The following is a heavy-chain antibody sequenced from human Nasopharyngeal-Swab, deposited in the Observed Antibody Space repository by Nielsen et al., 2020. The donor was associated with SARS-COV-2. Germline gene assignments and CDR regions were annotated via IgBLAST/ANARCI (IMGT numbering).Heavy chain of an antibody. V-gene: IGHV3-49*02. J-gene: IGHJ6*02. Sequence: WIRQPPGKVLEWVGFIRGRSRGGAQEYAASVRGRFNISRDDSNGIAYLQVGSLKSEDTAVYYCTRKEYSGGWFSNYGMDVWGQGTTVTVSS. CDR2: IRGRSRGGAQ. D-gene: IGHD6-19*01. CDR3: TRKEYSGGWFSNYGMDV.